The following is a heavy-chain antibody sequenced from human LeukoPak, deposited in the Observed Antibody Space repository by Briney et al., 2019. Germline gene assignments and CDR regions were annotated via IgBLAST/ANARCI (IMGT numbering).Heavy chain of an antibody. V-gene: IGHV3-11*01. CDR3: AKGYYYDSSGYSDV. Sequence: GGSLRPSCAASGFTFSDYYMSWIRQAPGKGLEWVSYISSSGSTIYYADSVKGRFTISRDNAKNSLYLQMNRLRAEDTAVYYCAKGYYYDSSGYSDVWGQGTTVTVSS. CDR2: ISSSGSTI. CDR1: GFTFSDYY. D-gene: IGHD3-22*01. J-gene: IGHJ6*02.